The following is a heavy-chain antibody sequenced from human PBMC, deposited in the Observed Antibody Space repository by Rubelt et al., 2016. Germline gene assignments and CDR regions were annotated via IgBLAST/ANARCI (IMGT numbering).Heavy chain of an antibody. CDR2: IWYDGSHT. J-gene: IGHJ6*02. CDR1: GFVFGNFN. CDR3: ARDSLVRGVPYGMDV. V-gene: IGHV3-33*01. D-gene: IGHD3-10*01. Sequence: VQVVESGGGVVQPGRSLRLSCAASGFVFGNFNMHWVRHTPGKGLEWVAVIWYDGSHTYYADSVKGRFTISRANAKKSLYRQRNSRRAEDTAGYYGARDSLVRGVPYGMDVWGQGTTVTVSS.